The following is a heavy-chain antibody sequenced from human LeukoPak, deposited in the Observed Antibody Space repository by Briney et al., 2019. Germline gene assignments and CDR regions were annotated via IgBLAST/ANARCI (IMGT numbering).Heavy chain of an antibody. CDR3: ARAAGYGFDP. J-gene: IGHJ5*02. CDR1: GFTFSSYA. CDR2: ISYDGSNK. V-gene: IGHV3-30-3*01. Sequence: PGRSLRLSCAASGFTFSSYAMHWVRQAPGKGPEWVAVISYDGSNKYYADSVKGRFTISRDNSKNTLYLQMNSLRAEDTAVYYCARAAGYGFDPWGQGTLVTVSS. D-gene: IGHD6-13*01.